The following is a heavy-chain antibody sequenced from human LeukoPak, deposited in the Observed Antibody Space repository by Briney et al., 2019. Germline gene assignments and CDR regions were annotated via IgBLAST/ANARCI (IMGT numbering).Heavy chain of an antibody. Sequence: GGSLRLSCAASGFTFSNAWMCWVRQAPGKGLEWVGRIKSKTDGGTTDYAAPVKGRFTISRDDSKNTLYLQMNSLKTEDTAVYYCTTRFIDDYGDYLLDYWGQGTLVTVSS. CDR2: IKSKTDGGTT. CDR1: GFTFSNAW. CDR3: TTRFIDDYGDYLLDY. V-gene: IGHV3-15*01. J-gene: IGHJ4*02. D-gene: IGHD4-17*01.